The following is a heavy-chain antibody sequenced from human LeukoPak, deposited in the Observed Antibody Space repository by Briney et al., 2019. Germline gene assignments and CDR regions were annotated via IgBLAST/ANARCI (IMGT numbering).Heavy chain of an antibody. CDR3: ARGRYCSGGSCYSWYNHYYMDV. CDR1: GFTFSSYA. CDR2: ISGSGGST. J-gene: IGHJ6*03. V-gene: IGHV3-23*01. Sequence: GGSLRLSCAASGFTFSSYAMSWVRQAPGKGLEWVSAISGSGGSTYYADSVKGRLTISRDNSRNTLYLQMNSLRADDTAVYYCARGRYCSGGSCYSWYNHYYMDVWGKGTTVIVSS. D-gene: IGHD2-15*01.